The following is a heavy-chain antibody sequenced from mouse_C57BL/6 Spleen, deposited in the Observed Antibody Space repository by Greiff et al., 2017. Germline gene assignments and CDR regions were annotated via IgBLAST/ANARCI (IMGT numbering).Heavy chain of an antibody. CDR1: GYTFTSYW. Sequence: QVQLQQPGAELVMPGASVKLSCKASGYTFTSYWMHWVKQRPGQGLEWIGEIDPSDSYTNYNQKFKGKSTLTVDKSSSTAYMQLSSLTSEDSAVYYCARRGDFTVVATDFDVWGTGTTVTVSS. CDR3: ARRGDFTVVATDFDV. V-gene: IGHV1-69*01. J-gene: IGHJ1*03. D-gene: IGHD1-1*01. CDR2: IDPSDSYT.